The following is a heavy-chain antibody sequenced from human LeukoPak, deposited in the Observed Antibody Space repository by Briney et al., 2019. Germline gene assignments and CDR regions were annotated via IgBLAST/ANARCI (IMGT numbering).Heavy chain of an antibody. V-gene: IGHV1-69*06. CDR2: IIPIFGTA. Sequence: GASVKVSCKASGGTFSSYAISWVRQAPGQGLEWMGGIIPIFGTANYAQKFQGRVTITADKSTSTAYMELSSLRSEDTAVYYCARDGPRYYSDESYFDYWGQGTLVTVSS. D-gene: IGHD3-22*01. J-gene: IGHJ4*02. CDR1: GGTFSSYA. CDR3: ARDGPRYYSDESYFDY.